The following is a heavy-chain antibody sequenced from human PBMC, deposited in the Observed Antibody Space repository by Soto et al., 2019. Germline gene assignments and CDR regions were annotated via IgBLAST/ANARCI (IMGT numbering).Heavy chain of an antibody. CDR3: ATLGAVGYFTRYYYYGMDV. D-gene: IGHD3-16*01. CDR2: INHSGST. Sequence: LSLTCAVYGGSFSGYYCSWIRQPPGKGLEWIGEINHSGSTNYNPSLKSRVTISVDTSKNQFSLKLSSVTAADTAVYYCATLGAVGYFTRYYYYGMDVWGQGTTVTVSS. V-gene: IGHV4-34*01. CDR1: GGSFSGYY. J-gene: IGHJ6*02.